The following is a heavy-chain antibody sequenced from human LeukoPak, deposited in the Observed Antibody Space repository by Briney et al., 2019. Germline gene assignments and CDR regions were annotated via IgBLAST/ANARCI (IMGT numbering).Heavy chain of an antibody. CDR2: INPNSGGT. CDR3: AREMRSVYYYYYMDV. V-gene: IGHV1-2*02. D-gene: IGHD5-24*01. J-gene: IGHJ6*03. CDR1: GYTFTGYY. Sequence: ASVKVSCKASGYTFTGYYMHWVRQAPGQGLEWMGWINPNSGGTNYAQKFQGRVNMTRDTSISTAYMELSRLRSDDTAVYYCAREMRSVYYYYYMDVWGKGTTVTVSS.